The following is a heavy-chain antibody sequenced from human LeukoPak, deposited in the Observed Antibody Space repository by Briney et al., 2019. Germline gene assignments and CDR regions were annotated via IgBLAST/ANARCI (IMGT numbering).Heavy chain of an antibody. J-gene: IGHJ4*02. CDR1: GYTFISYG. V-gene: IGHV1-18*01. CDR3: ARDLSASLPDY. Sequence: ASVKVSCKASGYTFISYGISWVRQAPGQGLEWMGWISAYNGNTNYVQNLQGRVTMTTDTSTSTAYMELRSLTSDDTAVYYCARDLSASLPDYWDQGTLVTVSS. D-gene: IGHD1-26*01. CDR2: ISAYNGNT.